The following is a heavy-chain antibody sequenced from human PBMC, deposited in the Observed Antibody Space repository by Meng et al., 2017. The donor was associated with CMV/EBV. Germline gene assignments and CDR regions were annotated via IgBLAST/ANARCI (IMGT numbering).Heavy chain of an antibody. CDR3: ARGRNYYDSSGLGLDY. CDR1: GGSFSGYY. V-gene: IGHV4-34*01. D-gene: IGHD3-22*01. Sequence: GSLRLSCAVYGGSFSGYYWSWIRQPPGKGLEWIGEINHSGSTNYNPSLKSRVTISVDTSKNQFSLKLSSVTAADTAVYYCARGRNYYDSSGLGLDYWGQGTL. CDR2: INHSGST. J-gene: IGHJ4*02.